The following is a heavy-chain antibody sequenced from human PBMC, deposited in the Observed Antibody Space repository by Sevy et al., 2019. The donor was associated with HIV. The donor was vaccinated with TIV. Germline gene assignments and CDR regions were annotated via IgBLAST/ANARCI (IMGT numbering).Heavy chain of an antibody. J-gene: IGHJ6*02. CDR3: ARLGYCSSTSCSVGYYYYGMDV. CDR1: GYTFTSYG. V-gene: IGHV1-18*01. Sequence: ASVKVSCKASGYTFTSYGISWVRQAPGQGLEWMGLISAYNGNTNYAQKLQGRVTMTTDKSTSTAYMELRSLRSDDTAVYYCARLGYCSSTSCSVGYYYYGMDVWGQGTTVTVSS. D-gene: IGHD2-2*01. CDR2: ISAYNGNT.